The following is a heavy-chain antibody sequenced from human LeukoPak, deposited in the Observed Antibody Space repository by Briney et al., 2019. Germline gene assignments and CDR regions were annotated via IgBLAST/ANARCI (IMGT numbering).Heavy chain of an antibody. CDR1: GGTFISYS. CDR2: IIPIFGTA. V-gene: IGHV1-69*06. Sequence: SVKVSCKASGGTFISYSISWVRQAPGQGLEWMGRIIPIFGTANYAQKFQGRVTITADKSTSTAYMELSSLRSEDTAVYYCARSYYYDSSGWFDPWGQGTLVTVSS. D-gene: IGHD3-22*01. J-gene: IGHJ5*02. CDR3: ARSYYYDSSGWFDP.